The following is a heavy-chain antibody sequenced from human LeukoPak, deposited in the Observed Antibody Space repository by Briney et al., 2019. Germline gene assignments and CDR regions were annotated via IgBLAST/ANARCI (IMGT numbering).Heavy chain of an antibody. CDR1: GGSISSHY. Sequence: SETVSLTCTGSGGSISSHYWSWIRQPAGKGLEWIGRIYISGSTTYSPSLKSRLTLSLDTAKNQFSLSLSSVTAADTAVYYCARDSGLTTGPFDIWGQGTMVTVSS. J-gene: IGHJ3*02. D-gene: IGHD1-14*01. CDR2: IYISGST. V-gene: IGHV4-4*07. CDR3: ARDSGLTTGPFDI.